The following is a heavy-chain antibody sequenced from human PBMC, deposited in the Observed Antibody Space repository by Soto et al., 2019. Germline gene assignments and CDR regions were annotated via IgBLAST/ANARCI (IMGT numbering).Heavy chain of an antibody. V-gene: IGHV3-48*02. J-gene: IGHJ4*02. D-gene: IGHD3-10*02. CDR1: GFSLANYP. CDR3: AKGPHTNVGWPYYFQS. CDR2: SSPRGDTI. Sequence: GGSLRLSCVASGFSLANYPMNWVRQTPGKGLEWISYSSPRGDTIYYADSVEGRFTISRDNARNSLSLHMSSLRDEDSALYYCAKGPHTNVGWPYYFQSWGQGVPVTVSS.